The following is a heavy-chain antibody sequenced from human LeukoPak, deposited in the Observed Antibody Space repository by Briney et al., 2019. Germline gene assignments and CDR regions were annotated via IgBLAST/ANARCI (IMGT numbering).Heavy chain of an antibody. CDR3: ARQDGGYYYWFDP. CDR2: FYSGGST. J-gene: IGHJ5*02. CDR1: GDSISSSIYY. V-gene: IGHV4-39*01. D-gene: IGHD3-22*01. Sequence: SETLSLTCTVSGDSISSSIYYWAWIRQPPGKGLEWIGTFYSGGSTYYTPSLKSRVTISVDTSKNQFSLRLTSVTAAGTAVYYCARQDGGYYYWFDPWGQGTLVTVSS.